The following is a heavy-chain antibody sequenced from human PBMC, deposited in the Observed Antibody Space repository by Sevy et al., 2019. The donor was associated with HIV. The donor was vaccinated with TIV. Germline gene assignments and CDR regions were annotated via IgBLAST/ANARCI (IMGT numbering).Heavy chain of an antibody. CDR2: ISSSGSTI. CDR1: GFTFSDYY. CDR3: AREGGGITFGGVITHFDY. J-gene: IGHJ4*02. Sequence: GESLKISCAASGFTFSDYYMSWIRQAPGKGLEWVSYISSSGSTIYYADSVKGRFTISRDNAKNSLYLQMNSLGAEDTAVYYCAREGGGITFGGVITHFDYWGQGTLVTVSS. D-gene: IGHD3-16*02. V-gene: IGHV3-11*01.